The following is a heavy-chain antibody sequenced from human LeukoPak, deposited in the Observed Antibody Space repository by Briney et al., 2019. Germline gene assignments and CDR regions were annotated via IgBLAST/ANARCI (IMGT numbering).Heavy chain of an antibody. D-gene: IGHD3-22*01. V-gene: IGHV3-74*01. CDR2: INSDGSIT. Sequence: PGGSLRLSCAASGFTFSSYAMSWVRQAPGKGLVWVSRINSDGSITSYADSVKGRVTISRDNAKNTLYLQMNSLRVEDTAVYYCARGAYRHDGSGYYCPWSWGQGTLVTVSS. J-gene: IGHJ5*02. CDR1: GFTFSSYA. CDR3: ARGAYRHDGSGYYCPWS.